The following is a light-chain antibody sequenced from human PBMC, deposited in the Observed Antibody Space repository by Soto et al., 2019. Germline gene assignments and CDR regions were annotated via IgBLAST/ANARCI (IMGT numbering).Light chain of an antibody. CDR3: QQRSNWPRT. V-gene: IGKV3-11*01. CDR1: QSVSSY. CDR2: DAS. Sequence: EIVFTQSPATLSLSPGEGATLSCRASQSVSSYLAWYQQKPGQAPRLLIYDASNRATGTPARISGSGSGTDFTLTISSLEPEDFAVYYCQQRSNWPRTFGQGTKVDI. J-gene: IGKJ1*01.